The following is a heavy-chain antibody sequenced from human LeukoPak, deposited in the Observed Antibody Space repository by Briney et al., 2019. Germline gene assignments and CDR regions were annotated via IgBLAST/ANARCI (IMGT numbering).Heavy chain of an antibody. CDR3: AKARQGHFDY. CDR1: GFTFSSSW. V-gene: IGHV3-74*01. J-gene: IGHJ4*02. Sequence: PEGSLRLSCAASGFTFSSSWMHWVRQAPGKGLVWVSRINSDGSSTSYADSVKGRFTISRDNAKNTLYLQMNSLRAEDTAIYYCAKARQGHFDYWGQGTLVTVSP. CDR2: INSDGSST.